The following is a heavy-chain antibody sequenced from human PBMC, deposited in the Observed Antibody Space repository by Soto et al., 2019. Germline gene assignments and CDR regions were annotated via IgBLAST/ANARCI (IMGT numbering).Heavy chain of an antibody. CDR3: ARDADYGGSRGGMDV. CDR2: IYYSGST. Sequence: QVRLEESGPGLVKPSETLSLICSVSGGSVTNANYFWNWICHHPENGLEWFGYIYYSGSTRYNPSVKNRATPSIDTSKNQVHMRVKSETFADTALYFCARDADYGGSRGGMDVWGRGTTVTVSS. V-gene: IGHV4-31*03. D-gene: IGHD4-17*01. J-gene: IGHJ6*03. CDR1: GGSVTNANYF.